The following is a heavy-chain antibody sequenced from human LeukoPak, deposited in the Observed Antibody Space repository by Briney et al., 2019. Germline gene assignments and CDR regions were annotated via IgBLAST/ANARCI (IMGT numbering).Heavy chain of an antibody. D-gene: IGHD6-19*01. V-gene: IGHV6-1*01. CDR1: GDSVSSNSAA. J-gene: IGHJ4*02. CDR2: TYYRSKWYN. Sequence: SQTLSLTCAISGDSVSSNSAAWNWIRQSPSRGLEWLGSTYYRSKWYNNYALSVKSRITVNPDTSKNQISLQLNSVTPEDTAVYYCARESAGTYYFDYWGQGALVTVSS. CDR3: ARESAGTYYFDY.